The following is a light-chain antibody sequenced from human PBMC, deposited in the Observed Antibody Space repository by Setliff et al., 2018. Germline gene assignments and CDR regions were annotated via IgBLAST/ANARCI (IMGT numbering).Light chain of an antibody. V-gene: IGKV3-15*01. Sequence: ETVLTQSPGTLSVSPGESATLSCRASQSVSNNLAWYQQKPGQAPRLLIHGASTGATGIPARFSGSGSGTEFTLTISSLQSEDFAVYYCQQYNTWPRITFDQGTRLEIK. J-gene: IGKJ5*01. CDR3: QQYNTWPRIT. CDR2: GAS. CDR1: QSVSNN.